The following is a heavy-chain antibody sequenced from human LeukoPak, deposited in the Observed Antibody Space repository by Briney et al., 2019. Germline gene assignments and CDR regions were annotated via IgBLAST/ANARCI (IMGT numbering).Heavy chain of an antibody. Sequence: ASVKVSCKASGYTFTSYGISWVRQAPGQGLEWMGWMNPNSGNTGYTQKFQGRVTITRNTSIGTAYMELSSLKSEDTAVYYCARGLRFLEGRDYYYMDVWGKGTTVIVSS. V-gene: IGHV1-8*03. CDR2: MNPNSGNT. D-gene: IGHD3-3*01. CDR3: ARGLRFLEGRDYYYMDV. J-gene: IGHJ6*03. CDR1: GYTFTSYG.